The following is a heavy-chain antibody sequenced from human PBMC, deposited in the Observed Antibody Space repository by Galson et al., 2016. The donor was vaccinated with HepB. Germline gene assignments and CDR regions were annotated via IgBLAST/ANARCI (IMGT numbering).Heavy chain of an antibody. CDR3: AKPTYCDVGGCYSSYGLDV. J-gene: IGHJ6*02. CDR1: GYTFTSYG. Sequence: SVKVSCKASGYTFTSYGISWVRQAPGQGLEWMGWLSGYNGDTIYAQRLQGRVTMTTDTSTSTAYMELRSLRSDDTAVYYCAKPTYCDVGGCYSSYGLDVWGQGTTVTVSS. CDR2: LSGYNGDT. D-gene: IGHD2-15*01. V-gene: IGHV1-18*04.